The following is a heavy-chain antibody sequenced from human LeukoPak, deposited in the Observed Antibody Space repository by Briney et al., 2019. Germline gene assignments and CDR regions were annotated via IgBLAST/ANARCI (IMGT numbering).Heavy chain of an antibody. D-gene: IGHD6-19*01. Sequence: GRSLRLSCAASGFTFDDYAMHWVRRAPGKGLEWVSGISWNSGSIGYADSVKGRFTISRDNAKNSLYLQMNSLRAEDMALYYCAKSVVRQWLGKHYFDYWGQGTLVTVSS. J-gene: IGHJ4*02. CDR2: ISWNSGSI. CDR3: AKSVVRQWLGKHYFDY. V-gene: IGHV3-9*03. CDR1: GFTFDDYA.